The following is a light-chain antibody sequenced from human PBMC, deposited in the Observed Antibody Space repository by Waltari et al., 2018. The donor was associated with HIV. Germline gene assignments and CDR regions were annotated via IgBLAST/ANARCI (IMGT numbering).Light chain of an antibody. J-gene: IGLJ1*01. CDR3: AAWDDSLHGGV. CDR1: SSNIGSND. CDR2: NNN. V-gene: IGLV1-44*01. Sequence: QSELTQPPSASGTPGQRVTFSCSGSSSNIGSNDVNWYQHPPGTAPNLLIYNNNQRPSGVPYRFSGSKAGTSASLAITGLQSEDEADYYCAAWDDSLHGGVFGTGTKVTVL.